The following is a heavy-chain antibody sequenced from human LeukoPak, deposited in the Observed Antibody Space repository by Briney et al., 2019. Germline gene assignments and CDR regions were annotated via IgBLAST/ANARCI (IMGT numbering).Heavy chain of an antibody. D-gene: IGHD4-17*01. CDR2: IYYSVNT. J-gene: IGHJ5*02. CDR3: ARHDHTDFGDPNWFDP. CDR1: SGSISTSDYY. Sequence: SETLSLTCTVSSGSISTSDYYWGWIRQPPGKGLEWIGSIYYSVNTYYNPSLRGRVTISVDTSKNQFSLKLSSVTAADTAVYYCARHDHTDFGDPNWFDPWGQGTLFTVSS. V-gene: IGHV4-39*01.